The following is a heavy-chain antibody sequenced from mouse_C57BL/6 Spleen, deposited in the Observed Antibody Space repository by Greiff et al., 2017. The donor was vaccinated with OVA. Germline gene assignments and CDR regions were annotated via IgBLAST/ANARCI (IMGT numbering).Heavy chain of an antibody. J-gene: IGHJ3*01. Sequence: QVQLQQSGAELVRPGASVKLSCKASGYTFTDYYINWVKQRPGQGLEWIARIYPGSGNTYYNEKFKGKATLTAEKSSSTAYMQLSSLTSEDSAVYFVARGGATNPGSSVYFAYWGKGTLVTVSA. CDR2: IYPGSGNT. V-gene: IGHV1-76*01. CDR1: GYTFTDYY. D-gene: IGHD3-2*02. CDR3: ARGGATNPGSSVYFAY.